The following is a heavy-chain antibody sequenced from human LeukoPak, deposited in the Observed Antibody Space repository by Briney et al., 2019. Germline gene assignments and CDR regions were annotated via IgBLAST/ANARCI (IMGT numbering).Heavy chain of an antibody. CDR1: GFTFSSYA. CDR2: ISHNGGGT. J-gene: IGHJ4*02. V-gene: IGHV3-23*01. D-gene: IGHD3-3*01. Sequence: GGSLRLSCAASGFTFSSYAMSWVRQAPEKGLEWVSTISHNGGGTYYADSVKGRFTIFRDNSKNTLYLQMNTLRVEDTAVYYCATQPPLSGYYTVDYWGQGALVTVSS. CDR3: ATQPPLSGYYTVDY.